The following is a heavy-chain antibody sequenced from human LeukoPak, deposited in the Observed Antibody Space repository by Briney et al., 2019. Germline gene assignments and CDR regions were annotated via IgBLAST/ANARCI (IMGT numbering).Heavy chain of an antibody. J-gene: IGHJ4*02. D-gene: IGHD6-19*01. V-gene: IGHV1-46*01. CDR3: AKDKNMAVASTIFDY. Sequence: ASVTVSCKASGYTFTSYYMHWVRQAPGQGLEWMGIINPSGGSTSYAQKFQGRVTMTRDTSTSTVYMELSSLRSEDTALYYCAKDKNMAVASTIFDYWGQGTLVTVSS. CDR2: INPSGGST. CDR1: GYTFTSYY.